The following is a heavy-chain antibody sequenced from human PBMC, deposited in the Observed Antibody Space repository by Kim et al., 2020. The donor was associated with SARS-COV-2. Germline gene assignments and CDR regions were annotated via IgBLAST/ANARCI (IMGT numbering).Heavy chain of an antibody. CDR2: K. J-gene: IGHJ6*02. V-gene: IGHV3-72*01. CDR3: ARDTAAAMDV. Sequence: KNYAPSVKGRFIVSRENSENSLYLQMNSLKIEDTAVYYCARDTAAAMDVWGQGTAVTVSS. D-gene: IGHD6-25*01.